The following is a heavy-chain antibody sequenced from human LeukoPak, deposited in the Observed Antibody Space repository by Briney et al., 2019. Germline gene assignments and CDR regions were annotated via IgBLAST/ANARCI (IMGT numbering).Heavy chain of an antibody. Sequence: VKVSCKASGGTFSSYAISWVRQAPGQGLEWMGRIIPILGIANYAQKFQGRVTITADKSTSTAYMELSSLRSEDTAVYYCARGDYYDYVWGSYRKDYYGMDVWGRGTTVTVSS. V-gene: IGHV1-69*04. CDR2: IIPILGIA. CDR1: GGTFSSYA. J-gene: IGHJ6*02. D-gene: IGHD3-16*02. CDR3: ARGDYYDYVWGSYRKDYYGMDV.